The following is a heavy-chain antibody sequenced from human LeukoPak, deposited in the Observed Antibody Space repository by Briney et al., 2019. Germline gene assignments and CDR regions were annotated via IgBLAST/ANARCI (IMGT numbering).Heavy chain of an antibody. CDR2: IYRSGST. J-gene: IGHJ4*02. CDR1: GGSINSDY. Sequence: PSETLSLTCTVSGGSINSDYWSWIRQPAGKGLEWIRRIYRSGSTNYNPSLKSRVTMSADTSKNQFSLNLSSVTAADTAVYYCAKVSYCSRTGCTYSDQYYFDSWGEGTLVTVSS. V-gene: IGHV4-4*07. D-gene: IGHD2-2*01. CDR3: AKVSYCSRTGCTYSDQYYFDS.